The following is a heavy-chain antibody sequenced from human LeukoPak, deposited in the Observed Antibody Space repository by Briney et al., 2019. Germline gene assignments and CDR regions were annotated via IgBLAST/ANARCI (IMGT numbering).Heavy chain of an antibody. CDR1: GDSISGYY. D-gene: IGHD1-26*01. CDR2: IYDSGSS. CDR3: ARHFYDSRGSYSFALDY. Sequence: SETLSLTCSVSGDSISGYYGSWIRQPPGKGLEWIGYIYDSGSSNYNPALKSRVTISVDTSTNQFSLKLSSVTAADTAVYHCARHFYDSRGSYSFALDYWGQGALVTVSS. V-gene: IGHV4-59*08. J-gene: IGHJ4*02.